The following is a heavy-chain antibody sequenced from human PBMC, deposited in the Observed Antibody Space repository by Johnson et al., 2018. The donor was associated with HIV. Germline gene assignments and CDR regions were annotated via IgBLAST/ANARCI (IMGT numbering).Heavy chain of an antibody. Sequence: QMQLVESGGGLVKPGGSLRLSCAASGFTFSDYYMSWIRQAPGQGLEWVAVISYDGSNKYYADSVKGRFTISRDNSKNTLYLQMNSLRAEDTALYYCARDSYLNDDAFDIWGQGTMVTVSS. D-gene: IGHD1-1*01. V-gene: IGHV3-30*03. CDR3: ARDSYLNDDAFDI. CDR2: ISYDGSNK. CDR1: GFTFSDYY. J-gene: IGHJ3*02.